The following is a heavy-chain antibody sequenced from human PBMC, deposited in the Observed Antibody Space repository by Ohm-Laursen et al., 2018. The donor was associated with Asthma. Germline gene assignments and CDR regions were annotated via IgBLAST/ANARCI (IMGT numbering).Heavy chain of an antibody. CDR2: ISKDGSNK. D-gene: IGHD2-8*01. J-gene: IGHJ4*02. CDR1: GFTFSSNA. V-gene: IGHV3-30-3*02. CDR3: AKDRVYGDGLLAYDY. Sequence: SLRLSCSASGFTFSSNAMHWVRQAPGKGLEWVAVISKDGSNKYYAESVKGRFTISRDNSKNTLYLQMNSLRAEDTAVYYCAKDRVYGDGLLAYDYWGQGTLVTVSP.